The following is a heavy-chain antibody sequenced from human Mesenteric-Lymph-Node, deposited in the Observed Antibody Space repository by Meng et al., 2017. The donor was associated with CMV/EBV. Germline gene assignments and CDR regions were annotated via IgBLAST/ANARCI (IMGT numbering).Heavy chain of an antibody. D-gene: IGHD5-18*01. CDR3: AREEEGSDTAMVGY. CDR1: GFTFSSYW. J-gene: IGHJ4*02. V-gene: IGHV3-7*01. CDR2: IKQDGSEK. Sequence: GESMKISCAASGFTFSSYWMSWVRQAPGKGLEWVANIKQDGSEKYYVDSVKGRFTIYRDNAKNSLYLQMNSLRAEDTAVYYCAREEEGSDTAMVGYWGQGTLVTVSS.